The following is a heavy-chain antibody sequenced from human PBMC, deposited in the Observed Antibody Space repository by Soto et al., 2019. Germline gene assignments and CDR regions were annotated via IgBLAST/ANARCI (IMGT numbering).Heavy chain of an antibody. CDR3: AKYGGKCSHGYDALFA. D-gene: IGHD5-18*01. Sequence: PGGSLRLSCAASGFSFSNYAMSWVRHAPGKGLECVSSISATGASTFYADSVKGRLTISRDNSKDTLYLEMKSLRVEDTAVYYCAKYGGKCSHGYDALFAWGPGTLVTVSS. J-gene: IGHJ5*02. CDR2: ISATGAST. V-gene: IGHV3-23*01. CDR1: GFSFSNYA.